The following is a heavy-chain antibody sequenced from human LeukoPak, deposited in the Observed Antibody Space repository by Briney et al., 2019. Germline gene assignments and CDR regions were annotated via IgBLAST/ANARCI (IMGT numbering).Heavy chain of an antibody. Sequence: SETLSLTCTVSGGSISNYYWSWIRQPAGKGLEWIGRIYTSGSSNYNPSLKSRVTMPVDTSKNQCSLKLSSVTAADTAVYYCARGFPPGSGSRGSHAFDVWGQGTMVTVSS. CDR2: IYTSGSS. J-gene: IGHJ3*01. CDR1: GGSISNYY. V-gene: IGHV4-4*07. CDR3: ARGFPPGSGSRGSHAFDV. D-gene: IGHD6-19*01.